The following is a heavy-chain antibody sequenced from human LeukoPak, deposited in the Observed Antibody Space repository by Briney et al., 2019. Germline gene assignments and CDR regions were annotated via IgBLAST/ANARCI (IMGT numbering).Heavy chain of an antibody. Sequence: PGGSLRLSCTASGFAFRTYAMNWVRQAPGKGLEWLSGISGSGNGTYYADSVKGRFTISRDNSKNVVYLQMSSLTVEDAATYYCAKRTMSAFDSWGQGTLLIVSS. CDR1: GFAFRTYA. CDR2: ISGSGNGT. D-gene: IGHD5-24*01. V-gene: IGHV3-23*01. CDR3: AKRTMSAFDS. J-gene: IGHJ4*02.